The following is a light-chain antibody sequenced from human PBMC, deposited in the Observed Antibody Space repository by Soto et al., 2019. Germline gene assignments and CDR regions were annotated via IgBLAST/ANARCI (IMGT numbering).Light chain of an antibody. CDR3: AAWDDSLNGLWV. CDR1: TSNIGGNT. J-gene: IGLJ3*02. CDR2: SNN. Sequence: QSVLTQPPSASGTPGQRVTISCSGSTSNIGGNTVNWYQQLPGTAPKLLIYSNNQRPSGVPDRFSGSKSGTSASLAISGLQSEDEADYHCAAWDDSLNGLWVFGGGTKLTVL. V-gene: IGLV1-44*01.